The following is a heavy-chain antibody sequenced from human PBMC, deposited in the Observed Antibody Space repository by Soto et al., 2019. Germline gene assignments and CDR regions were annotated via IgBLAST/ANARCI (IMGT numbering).Heavy chain of an antibody. Sequence: QVQLQESGPGLVKPSQTLSLTCTVSGGSINSGGYCWSWVRQHPGKGLDWIGCISYGGSTSYNPSLKSRVTISVDTSKNQFSLKLTSVTAADTAVYDCPRGILVWGQGALITVSS. D-gene: IGHD5-18*01. J-gene: IGHJ1*01. V-gene: IGHV4-31*03. CDR1: GGSINSGGYC. CDR2: ISYGGST. CDR3: PRGILV.